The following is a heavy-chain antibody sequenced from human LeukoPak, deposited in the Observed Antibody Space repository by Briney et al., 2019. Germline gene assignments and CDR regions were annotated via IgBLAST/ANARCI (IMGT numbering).Heavy chain of an antibody. CDR1: GGSISSSNW. J-gene: IGHJ4*02. D-gene: IGHD3-10*01. CDR3: ARVRAGITMVRGVIINWYFDY. V-gene: IGHV4-4*02. CDR2: IYHSGST. Sequence: SETLSLTCAVSGGSISSSNWWRWVRQPPGKGLEWIGEIYHSGSTNYNPSLKSRVTISVDTSKNQFSLKLSSVTAADTAVYYCARVRAGITMVRGVIINWYFDYWGQGTLVTVSS.